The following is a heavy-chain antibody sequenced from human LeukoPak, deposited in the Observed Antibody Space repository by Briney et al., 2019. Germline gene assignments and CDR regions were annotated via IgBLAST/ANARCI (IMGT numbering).Heavy chain of an antibody. CDR2: IIAYNGNT. CDR3: ARVDGSGSSSL. D-gene: IGHD3-10*01. CDR1: GYTFTSYG. Sequence: ASVKVSCKASGYTFTSYGFNWVRQAPGQGLEWMGWIIAYNGNTNYAQKLQGRVTMTTDTSTSTAYMELRSLRSADTAVYYCARVDGSGSSSLWGQGTLVTVSS. V-gene: IGHV1-18*01. J-gene: IGHJ4*02.